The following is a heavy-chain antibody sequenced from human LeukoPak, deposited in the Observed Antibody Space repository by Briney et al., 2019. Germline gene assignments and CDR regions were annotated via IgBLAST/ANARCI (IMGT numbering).Heavy chain of an antibody. Sequence: ETLSLTCTVSGGSISSGGYYWSWIRQPPGKGLEWIGYIYYSGSTNYNPSLKSRVTISVDTSKNHFSLKLSSVTAADTAVYYCARGSGSYYYDMDVWGQGTTVTVSS. CDR2: IYYSGST. CDR1: GGSISSGGYY. CDR3: ARGSGSYYYDMDV. J-gene: IGHJ6*02. V-gene: IGHV4-61*03. D-gene: IGHD1-26*01.